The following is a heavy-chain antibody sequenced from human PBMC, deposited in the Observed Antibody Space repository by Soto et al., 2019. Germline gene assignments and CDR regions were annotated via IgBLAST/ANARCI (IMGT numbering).Heavy chain of an antibody. CDR1: GGYVSGYY. Sequence: VQLQPWGAGLLKPSENLSLTCAVYGGYVSGYYWSCIRQPPGKVPEWIGEIYHSGSTNYNPSLTSRVTVPVDSSKNQFAVKLSSVTDAEKAVEYCHTGLQLCGNCGGFNYCGHVTMVNVSA. CDR3: HTGLQLCGNCGGFNY. J-gene: IGHJ4*01. V-gene: IGHV4-34*01. CDR2: IYHSGST. D-gene: IGHD2-21*02.